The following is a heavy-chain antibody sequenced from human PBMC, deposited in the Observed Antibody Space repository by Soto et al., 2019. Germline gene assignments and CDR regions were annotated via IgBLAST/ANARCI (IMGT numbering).Heavy chain of an antibody. CDR1: GFTFASSA. D-gene: IGHD2-8*01. V-gene: IGHV1-58*01. Sequence: ASVKVSCKASGFTFASSAFQWVRQARGQRLEWIGWIAVGSGYTNYAQRFQDRVTLTRDMSTATTYMELSRLTSEDTAIYYCAADATAWQQMVPSDYWGQGTLVTVSS. CDR3: AADATAWQQMVPSDY. J-gene: IGHJ4*02. CDR2: IAVGSGYT.